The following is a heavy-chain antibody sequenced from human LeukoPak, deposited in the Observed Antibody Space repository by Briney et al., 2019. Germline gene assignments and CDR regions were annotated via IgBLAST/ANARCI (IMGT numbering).Heavy chain of an antibody. J-gene: IGHJ4*02. CDR1: GGSISSYY. D-gene: IGHD7-27*01. CDR3: ARQTGNFDY. Sequence: SETLSLTCTVSGGSISSYYWSWIRQPPGKGPEWIGYIYYSGSTNYNPSLKSRVTISVDTSKNQFSLKLSSVTAADTAVYYCARQTGNFDYWGQGTLVTVSS. CDR2: IYYSGST. V-gene: IGHV4-59*08.